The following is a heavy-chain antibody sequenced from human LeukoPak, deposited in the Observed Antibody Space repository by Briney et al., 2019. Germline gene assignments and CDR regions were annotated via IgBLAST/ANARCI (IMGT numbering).Heavy chain of an antibody. CDR2: ISSVNNYA. J-gene: IGHJ4*02. CDR1: GFNFRDSY. Sequence: GGSLRLSCAASGFNFRDSYMGWIRQAPGKGLEWVSYISSVNNYANYGDSVRGRFTIFRDNAMNSLYLQMNSLRAEDTAVYFCATVYDSGGYYFNYWGQGTLVTVSS. CDR3: ATVYDSGGYYFNY. D-gene: IGHD3-22*01. V-gene: IGHV3-11*05.